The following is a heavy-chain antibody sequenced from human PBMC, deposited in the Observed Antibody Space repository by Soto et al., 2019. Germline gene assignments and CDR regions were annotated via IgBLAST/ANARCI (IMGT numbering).Heavy chain of an antibody. Sequence: SSVKVSCKISGGTFSRYSISWLRQAPGQGLEWMGGIVPIFGTRNYAQKFQDRVTITTDESATTAHMELSNLRSEDTAVYYCARPYEGGYSSNHHYYYALDVWGQGTAVTVSS. CDR3: ARPYEGGYSSNHHYYYALDV. J-gene: IGHJ6*02. V-gene: IGHV1-69*05. CDR2: IVPIFGTR. D-gene: IGHD3-22*01. CDR1: GGTFSRYS.